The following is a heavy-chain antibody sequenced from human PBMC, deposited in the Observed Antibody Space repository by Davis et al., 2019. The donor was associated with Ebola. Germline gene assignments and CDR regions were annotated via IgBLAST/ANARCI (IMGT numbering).Heavy chain of an antibody. CDR3: AKAGLGGLVVA. D-gene: IGHD3-22*01. CDR1: GFTFNLYA. V-gene: IGHV3-23*01. J-gene: IGHJ4*02. Sequence: GESLKISCAGSGFTFNLYAMSWVRQAPGKGLEWVSAIGGGGGSTYYADSVKGRFTIYRDNSKNTLYLQMNSLRAEDTAVYYCAKAGLGGLVVAWGQGTLVTVSP. CDR2: IGGGGGST.